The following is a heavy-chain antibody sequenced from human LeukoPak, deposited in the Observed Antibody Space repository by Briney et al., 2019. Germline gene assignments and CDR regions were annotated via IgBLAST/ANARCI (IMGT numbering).Heavy chain of an antibody. D-gene: IGHD3-10*01. Sequence: GGSLRLSCAASGFTFSSYSMNWVRQAPGKGLEWVSSISSSSSYIYYADSVKGRFTFSRDNAKNSLYLQMNSLRAEDTAVYYCARSGWFGELGFDYWGQGTLVTVSS. CDR2: ISSSSSYI. CDR3: ARSGWFGELGFDY. J-gene: IGHJ4*02. V-gene: IGHV3-21*01. CDR1: GFTFSSYS.